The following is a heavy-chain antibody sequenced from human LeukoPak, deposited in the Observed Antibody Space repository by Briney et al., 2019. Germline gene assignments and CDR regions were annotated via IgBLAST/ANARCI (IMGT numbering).Heavy chain of an antibody. Sequence: PSGTLSLTCAVSGDSISSNNWWSWVRQPPGKGLEWIGEIYHSGSTNYNPSLKSRVTISVDKSKNQFSLNLNSVIAADTAVYYCARVQVGAAAAPGWFGPWGQGTLVTVSS. D-gene: IGHD6-13*01. CDR1: GDSISSNNW. V-gene: IGHV4-4*02. CDR3: ARVQVGAAAAPGWFGP. J-gene: IGHJ5*02. CDR2: IYHSGST.